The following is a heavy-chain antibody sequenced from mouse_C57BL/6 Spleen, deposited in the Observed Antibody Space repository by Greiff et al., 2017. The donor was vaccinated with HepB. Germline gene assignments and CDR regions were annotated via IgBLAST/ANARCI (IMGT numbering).Heavy chain of an antibody. CDR2: IHPNSGST. CDR3: AREGYYGSSYRYFDV. J-gene: IGHJ1*03. D-gene: IGHD1-1*01. CDR1: GYTFTSYW. V-gene: IGHV1-64*01. Sequence: QVQLQQPGAELVKPGASVKLSCKASGYTFTSYWMHWVKQRPGQGLEWIGMIHPNSGSTNYNEKFKSKATLTVDQSSSTAYMQLSSLTSEDSAVYYCAREGYYGSSYRYFDVWGTGTTVTVSS.